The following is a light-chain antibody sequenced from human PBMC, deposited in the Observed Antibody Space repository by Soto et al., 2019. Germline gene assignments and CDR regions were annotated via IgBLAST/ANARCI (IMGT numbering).Light chain of an antibody. J-gene: IGKJ3*01. Sequence: ELVLTQSPATLSLSPGERATLSCRASPSVSSSLAWYQQKPGQAPRLLIYDASKRATGIPARFSGSGSGTDFTLTISSLEPEDFAVYYCQQRSNWGLTFGPGTKVDIK. CDR1: PSVSSS. CDR3: QQRSNWGLT. V-gene: IGKV3-11*01. CDR2: DAS.